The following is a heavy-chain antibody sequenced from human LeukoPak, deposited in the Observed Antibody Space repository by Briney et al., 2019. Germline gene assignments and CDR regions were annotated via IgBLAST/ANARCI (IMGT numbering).Heavy chain of an antibody. CDR3: AEEVGATYPTFDY. D-gene: IGHD1-26*01. CDR1: GFTFSNFV. V-gene: IGHV3-23*01. Sequence: PGGSLRVSCAASGFTFSNFVMSWVRQAPGKGLEWVSTISGSGGSTYYADSVKGRFIISRDNSKNTLYLQMNSLRDGDTAVYYCAEEVGATYPTFDYWGQGTLVTLSS. CDR2: ISGSGGST. J-gene: IGHJ4*02.